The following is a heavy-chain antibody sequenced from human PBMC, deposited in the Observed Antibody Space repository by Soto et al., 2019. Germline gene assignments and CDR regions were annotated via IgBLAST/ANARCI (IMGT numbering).Heavy chain of an antibody. J-gene: IGHJ4*02. Sequence: SETLSLTCVVSGGPISSGGYSWTWIRQPPGRGLEWIGYISQSGSADYNPSLKSRVTISVDTSKNQFSLRLSSVTAADTAVYYCARDRNGLGGIDFWGQGILVIVSS. D-gene: IGHD1-1*01. CDR2: ISQSGSA. V-gene: IGHV4-30-2*01. CDR3: ARDRNGLGGIDF. CDR1: GGPISSGGYS.